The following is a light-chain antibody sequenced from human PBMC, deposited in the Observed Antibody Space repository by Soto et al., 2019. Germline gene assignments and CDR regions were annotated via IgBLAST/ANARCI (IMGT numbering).Light chain of an antibody. CDR1: HSVSNN. CDR2: PAS. Sequence: ETVMTQSPASLSVSPGERATLSCRASHSVSNNLAWYQQKPGQAPRLLIYPASTRAPGIPARFSGSGSGTELTLTISSVQSEDSAVYYCQHYNSWPLTFGGGTKVEIK. V-gene: IGKV3-15*01. J-gene: IGKJ4*01. CDR3: QHYNSWPLT.